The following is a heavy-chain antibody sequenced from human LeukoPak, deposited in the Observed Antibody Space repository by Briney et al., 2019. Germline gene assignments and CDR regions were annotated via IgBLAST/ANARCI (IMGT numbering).Heavy chain of an antibody. CDR2: ISGSGDST. Sequence: PGGSLRLSCAASGFTFSSNSMTWVRQTPGKGLEWVSGISGSGDSTFYADSVKGRFTISGDNSRNTLYPQMSSLRPEDTAVYYCTKWSGFGDDWGQGTLVTVSS. CDR1: GFTFSSNS. CDR3: TKWSGFGDD. D-gene: IGHD3-10*01. V-gene: IGHV3-23*01. J-gene: IGHJ4*02.